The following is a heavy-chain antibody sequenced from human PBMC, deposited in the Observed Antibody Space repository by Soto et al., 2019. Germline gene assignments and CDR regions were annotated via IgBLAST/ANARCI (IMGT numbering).Heavy chain of an antibody. J-gene: IGHJ6*02. Sequence: SETLSLTCTVSGGSISSSSYYWGWIRQPPGKGLEWIGSIYYSGSTYYNPSLKSRVTISVDTSKNQFSLKLSSVTAADTAVYYCARLLYYDILTGSSIPYYYGMDVWGQGTTVTVSS. V-gene: IGHV4-39*01. CDR1: GGSISSSSYY. CDR2: IYYSGST. CDR3: ARLLYYDILTGSSIPYYYGMDV. D-gene: IGHD3-9*01.